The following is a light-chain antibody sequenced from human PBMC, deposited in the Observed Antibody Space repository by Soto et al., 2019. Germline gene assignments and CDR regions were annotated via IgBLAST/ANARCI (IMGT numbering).Light chain of an antibody. CDR2: AAS. CDR3: QHYGISFP. CDR1: QSISANS. V-gene: IGKV3-20*01. Sequence: EIVLTQSPGTLSLSPGERATLSCRASQSISANSLAWYQQRPGQTPRILIYAASVRATGAPDRFSGSGSGTDFTLSISRLEPEDFAVYYCQHYGISFPFGQGTKVEIK. J-gene: IGKJ1*01.